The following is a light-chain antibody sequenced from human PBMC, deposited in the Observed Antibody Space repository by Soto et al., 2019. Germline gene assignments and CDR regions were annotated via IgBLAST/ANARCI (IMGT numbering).Light chain of an antibody. J-gene: IGKJ1*01. CDR1: QSISSY. CDR2: AAS. Sequence: DIQMTQSPSSLSASVGDRVTITCRASQSISSYLNWYRQKPGKAPKLLIYAASSLQSGVPSRFSGSGSGTDFTLTISSLQPEDFATYYCQQSYSTRWTFGQGTKVEIK. V-gene: IGKV1-39*01. CDR3: QQSYSTRWT.